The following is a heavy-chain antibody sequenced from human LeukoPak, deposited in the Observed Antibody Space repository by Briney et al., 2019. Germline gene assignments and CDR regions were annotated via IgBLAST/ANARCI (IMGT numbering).Heavy chain of an antibody. V-gene: IGHV4-39*01. D-gene: IGHD1-1*01. Sequence: SETLSLTCTVSGGSINSASYYLGWIRQSPGKGLEWIGAIYYSGVTFYNPSLKSRVTISVDTSKNQFSLKLSSVTAADTSIYYCVGRKSTTPNWFDPWGQGTLVTVSS. CDR2: IYYSGVT. J-gene: IGHJ5*02. CDR3: VGRKSTTPNWFDP. CDR1: GGSINSASYY.